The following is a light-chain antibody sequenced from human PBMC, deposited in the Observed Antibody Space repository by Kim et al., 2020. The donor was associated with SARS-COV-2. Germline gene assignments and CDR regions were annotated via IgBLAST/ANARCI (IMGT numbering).Light chain of an antibody. CDR2: EGT. V-gene: IGLV2-23*01. CDR1: SSVVGAYNL. Sequence: QSITISSTGTSSVVGAYNLVSWYQQYPGKVPKLIIYEGTKRPSGVSRRFSGSKSGNTASLTISGLQADDEAVYYCCSYAGSSTFVFGTGTKVTVL. J-gene: IGLJ1*01. CDR3: CSYAGSSTFV.